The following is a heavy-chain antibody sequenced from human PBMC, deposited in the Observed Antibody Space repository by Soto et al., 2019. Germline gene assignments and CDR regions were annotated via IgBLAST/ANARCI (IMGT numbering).Heavy chain of an antibody. J-gene: IGHJ3*02. D-gene: IGHD5-18*01. Sequence: GGSLRLSCAASGFTFSSYAMSWVRQAPGKGLEWVSAISGSGGSTYYADSVKGRFTISRDNSKNTLYLQMNSLRAEDTAVYYCANLGLGDTAMVRLVRAFDIWGQGTMVTVSS. CDR1: GFTFSSYA. CDR3: ANLGLGDTAMVRLVRAFDI. V-gene: IGHV3-23*01. CDR2: ISGSGGST.